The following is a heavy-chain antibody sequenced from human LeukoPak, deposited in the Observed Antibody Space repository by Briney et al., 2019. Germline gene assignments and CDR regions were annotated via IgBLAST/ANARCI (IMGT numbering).Heavy chain of an antibody. Sequence: SETLSLTCTVSGYSISSGYYWGWIRQPPGKGLEWIGSIYHSGSTYYNPSLKSRVTISVDTSKNQFSLKLSSVTAADTAVYYCARTPGGGSQPFFDLWGQGTMVTVSS. CDR1: GYSISSGYY. D-gene: IGHD3-16*01. J-gene: IGHJ3*01. CDR2: IYHSGST. CDR3: ARTPGGGSQPFFDL. V-gene: IGHV4-38-2*02.